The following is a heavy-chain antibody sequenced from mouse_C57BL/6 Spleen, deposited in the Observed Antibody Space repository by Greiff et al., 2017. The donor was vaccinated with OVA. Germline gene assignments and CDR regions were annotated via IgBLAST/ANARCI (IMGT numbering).Heavy chain of an antibody. V-gene: IGHV2-2*01. CDR1: GFSLTSYG. CDR2: IWSGGST. Sequence: VKLMESGPGLVQPSQSLSITCTVSGFSLTSYGVHWVRQSPGKGLEWLGVIWSGGSTDYNAAFISRLSISKDNSKSQVFFKMNSLQADDTAIYYCARNREYYGSSYLYYFDYWGQGTTLTVSS. CDR3: ARNREYYGSSYLYYFDY. J-gene: IGHJ2*01. D-gene: IGHD1-1*01.